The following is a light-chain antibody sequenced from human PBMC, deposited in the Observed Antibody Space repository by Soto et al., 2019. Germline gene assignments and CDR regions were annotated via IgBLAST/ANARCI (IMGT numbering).Light chain of an antibody. CDR1: SSNIGARYD. CDR2: XXX. CDR3: QSYDISLSGWV. J-gene: IGLJ3*02. V-gene: IGLV1-40*01. Sequence: QSVLTQPPSVSGAPGQTVTISCTGSSSNIGARYDVHWYRQLPGTAPKLLIYXXXXXXXXXXXXXSGSKSGTSASLAITGXXXXXXXXXXCQSYDISLSGWVFGGGTKLTVL.